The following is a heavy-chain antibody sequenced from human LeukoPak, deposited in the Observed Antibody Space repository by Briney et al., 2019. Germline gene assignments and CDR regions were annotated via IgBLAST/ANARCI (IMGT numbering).Heavy chain of an antibody. CDR1: GFTFSSYS. Sequence: GGSLRLSCAASGFTFSSYSMNWVRQAPGKGLEWVSSISSSSSYIYYADSVKGRFTISRDNAKNSLYLQMNSLRAEDTAVYYCARDPTLAAAGSYYYYGMDVWGQGTTVTVSS. V-gene: IGHV3-21*01. J-gene: IGHJ6*02. CDR2: ISSSSSYI. D-gene: IGHD6-13*01. CDR3: ARDPTLAAAGSYYYYGMDV.